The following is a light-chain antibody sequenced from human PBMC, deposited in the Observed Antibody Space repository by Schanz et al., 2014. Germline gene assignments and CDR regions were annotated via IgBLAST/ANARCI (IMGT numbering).Light chain of an antibody. CDR3: MQALPNPGYT. CDR1: QSLLHDNGNNY. Sequence: DIVMPQSPLSLPVTPGEPASISCRSSQSLLHDNGNNYLDWYLQKPGQSPQVLIYLGSNRASGVPGRFSGSGSGTYFTLKISRVEAEDVGVYYCMQALPNPGYTFGPGTKLEIK. V-gene: IGKV2-28*01. CDR2: LGS. J-gene: IGKJ2*01.